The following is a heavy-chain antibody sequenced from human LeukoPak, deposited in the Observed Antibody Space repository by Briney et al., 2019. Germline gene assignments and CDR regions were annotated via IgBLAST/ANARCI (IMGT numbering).Heavy chain of an antibody. D-gene: IGHD5-18*01. V-gene: IGHV1-2*02. J-gene: IGHJ6*02. CDR1: GYTFTGYY. Sequence: ASVKVSCKASGYTFTGYYMHWVRQAPGQGLEWMGWINPNSGGTNYAQKFQGRVTMTRDTSISTVYMELSRLRSDDTAVYYCAREMVDTAMGAFYGMDVWGQGTTVTVSS. CDR3: AREMVDTAMGAFYGMDV. CDR2: INPNSGGT.